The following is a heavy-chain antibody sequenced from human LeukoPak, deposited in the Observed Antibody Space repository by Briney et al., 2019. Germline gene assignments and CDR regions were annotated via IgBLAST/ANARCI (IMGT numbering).Heavy chain of an antibody. D-gene: IGHD6-13*01. CDR2: ISYDGSNK. Sequence: GGSLRLSCAASGFTFSSYAMHWVRQAPGKGLEWVAVISYDGSNKYYADSAKGRFTIPRDNSKNTLYLQMNSLRAEDTAVYYCARGKDSSSWGQGTTVTVSS. J-gene: IGHJ6*02. CDR3: ARGKDSSS. V-gene: IGHV3-30*04. CDR1: GFTFSSYA.